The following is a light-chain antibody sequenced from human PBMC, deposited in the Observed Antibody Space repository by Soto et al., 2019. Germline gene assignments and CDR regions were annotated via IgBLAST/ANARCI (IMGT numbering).Light chain of an antibody. CDR2: DAS. V-gene: IGKV1-5*01. Sequence: IQITQSPSTLSASVGARVTMTCRASESVNSWLAWHQQKPGRAPKLLIYDASTLEGGVPSRFSGSGSGTEFTLTISSLQPDDYATYYCQQYTTYWTFXQGTK. CDR1: ESVNSW. J-gene: IGKJ1*01. CDR3: QQYTTYWT.